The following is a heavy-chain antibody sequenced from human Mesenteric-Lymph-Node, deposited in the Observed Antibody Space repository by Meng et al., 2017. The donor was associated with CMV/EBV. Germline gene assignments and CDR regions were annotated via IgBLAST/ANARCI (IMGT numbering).Heavy chain of an antibody. Sequence: GESLKISCAASGFTFSSYGMSWVRQAPGKGLEWVSYISGGSTTTYYADSVKGRFTISRDNAKNSLYLQMNSLRAEDTAVYFCARDMAALGAMDVWGQGTTVTVSS. CDR1: GFTFSSYG. J-gene: IGHJ6*02. D-gene: IGHD3-16*01. CDR3: ARDMAALGAMDV. V-gene: IGHV3-48*04. CDR2: ISGGSTTT.